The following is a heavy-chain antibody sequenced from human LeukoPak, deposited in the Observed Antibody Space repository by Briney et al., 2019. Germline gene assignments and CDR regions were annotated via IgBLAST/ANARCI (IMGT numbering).Heavy chain of an antibody. J-gene: IGHJ4*02. Sequence: ASVKVSCKASGYTFTSYGISWVRHAPGQGLEWMGWISAYNGNTNYAQKLQGRVTMTTDTSTSTAYMELRSLTSGDTAVYYCARWSDLVGATSDYWGQGTLVTVSS. CDR2: ISAYNGNT. CDR3: ARWSDLVGATSDY. D-gene: IGHD1-26*01. CDR1: GYTFTSYG. V-gene: IGHV1-18*01.